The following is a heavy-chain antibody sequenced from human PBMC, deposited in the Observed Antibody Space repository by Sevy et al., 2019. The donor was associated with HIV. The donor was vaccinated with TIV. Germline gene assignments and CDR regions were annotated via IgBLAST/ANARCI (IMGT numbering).Heavy chain of an antibody. CDR2: MNPNSGNT. Sequence: ASVKVSCKASGYTFTSYDINWVRQATGQGLEWMGWMNPNSGNTGYAQKFQGRVTMTRNTSISTAYMELSSLGSEDTAVYYCAITPGKGIAARPNKNYYYYGMDVWGQGTTVTVSS. CDR1: GYTFTSYD. CDR3: AITPGKGIAARPNKNYYYYGMDV. D-gene: IGHD6-6*01. J-gene: IGHJ6*02. V-gene: IGHV1-8*01.